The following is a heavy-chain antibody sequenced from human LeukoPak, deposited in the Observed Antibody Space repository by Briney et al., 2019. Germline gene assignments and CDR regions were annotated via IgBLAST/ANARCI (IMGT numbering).Heavy chain of an antibody. CDR1: GYSISSGYY. CDR3: ARKTTVTAIILD. CDR2: IYHSGST. V-gene: IGHV4-38-2*01. D-gene: IGHD4-17*01. Sequence: SETLSLTCGVSGYSISSGYYWGWIRQPPGKGLEWIGSIYHSGSTYYNPSLKSRVPISVDTSTNQFSLKLTSVTAADTAVYYCARKTTVTAIILDWGQGTLVTVSS. J-gene: IGHJ4*02.